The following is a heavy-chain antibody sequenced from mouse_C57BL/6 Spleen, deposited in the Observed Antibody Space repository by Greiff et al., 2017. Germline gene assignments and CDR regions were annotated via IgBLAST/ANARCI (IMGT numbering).Heavy chain of an antibody. CDR2: IYPSDSET. J-gene: IGHJ2*01. V-gene: IGHV1-61*01. CDR1: GYTFTSYW. Sequence: QVQLQQPGAELVRPGSSVKLSCKASGYTFTSYWMDWVKQRPGQGLEWIGNIYPSDSETHFNQKFKDKATLPVDKSSSTAYMQLSSLTSEDSAVYYCARRGYYYYGSSYRYFDYWGQGTTLTVSS. D-gene: IGHD1-1*01. CDR3: ARRGYYYYGSSYRYFDY.